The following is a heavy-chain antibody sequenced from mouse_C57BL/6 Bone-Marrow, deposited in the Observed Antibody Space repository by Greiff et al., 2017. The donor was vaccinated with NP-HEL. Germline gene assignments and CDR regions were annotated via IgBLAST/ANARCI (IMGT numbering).Heavy chain of an antibody. CDR3: ARCGYFLYYYAMDY. Sequence: EVKLQESGPGLVKPSQSLSLTCSVTGYSITSGYYWNWIRQFPGNKLEWMGYISYDGSNNYNPSLKNRISITRDTSKNQFFLKLNSVTTEDTATYYCARCGYFLYYYAMDYRGQGTSVTVSS. V-gene: IGHV3-6*01. CDR1: GYSITSGYY. J-gene: IGHJ4*01. D-gene: IGHD2-3*01. CDR2: ISYDGSN.